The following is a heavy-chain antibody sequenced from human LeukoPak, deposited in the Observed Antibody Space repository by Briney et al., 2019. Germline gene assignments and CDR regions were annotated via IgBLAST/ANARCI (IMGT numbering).Heavy chain of an antibody. CDR2: ISPSGGIT. CDR1: GFTFSSHG. Sequence: GGSLRLSCAASGFTFSSHGMNWVRQAPGKGLEWVSGISPSGGITYYADSVKGRFTISRDNSKNTLSLQMNSLRAEDTAVYYCAKRGYCSSTSCPTDNYYMDVWGKGTTVTISS. CDR3: AKRGYCSSTSCPTDNYYMDV. V-gene: IGHV3-23*01. J-gene: IGHJ6*03. D-gene: IGHD2-2*01.